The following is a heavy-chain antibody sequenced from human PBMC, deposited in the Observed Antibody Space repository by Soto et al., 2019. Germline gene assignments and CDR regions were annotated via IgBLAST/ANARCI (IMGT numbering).Heavy chain of an antibody. J-gene: IGHJ4*02. D-gene: IGHD3-22*01. CDR2: IIPIFGTA. CDR3: ARGSGEYYDSSGYYPFDY. CDR1: GGTFSSYA. Sequence: SVKVSCKASGGTFSSYATSWVRQAPGQGLEWMGGIIPIFGTANYAQKFQGRVTITADESTSTAYMELSSLRSEDTAVYYCARGSGEYYDSSGYYPFDYWGQGTLVTVSS. V-gene: IGHV1-69*13.